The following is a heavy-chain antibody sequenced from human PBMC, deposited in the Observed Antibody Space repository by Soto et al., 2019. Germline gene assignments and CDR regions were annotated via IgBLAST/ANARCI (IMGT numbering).Heavy chain of an antibody. V-gene: IGHV1-69*13. D-gene: IGHD6-19*01. CDR2: IIPIFGTA. CDR1: RVAFSKFI. Sequence: ASVKVSCKASRVAFSKFIVTWVRQAPGLGLEWVGGIIPIFGTANYAQRFQGRVTITADESTSTSYMEVNNLRSEDTAVYYCAKVRYSSPMGYYYGMDVWGQGTTVTVSS. CDR3: AKVRYSSPMGYYYGMDV. J-gene: IGHJ6*02.